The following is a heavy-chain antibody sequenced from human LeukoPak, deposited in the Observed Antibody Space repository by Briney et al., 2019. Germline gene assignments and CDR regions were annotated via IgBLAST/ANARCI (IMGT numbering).Heavy chain of an antibody. CDR3: ARDPGGNYDFWSGSPTYYFDY. V-gene: IGHV4-4*07. D-gene: IGHD3-3*01. CDR1: GGSISSYY. CDR2: IYTSGST. Sequence: KPSETLSLTCTVSGGSISSYYWSWSRQPAGKGLEWIGRIYTSGSTNYNPSLKSRVTMSVDTSKNQFSLKLSSVTAADTAVYYCARDPGGNYDFWSGSPTYYFDYWGQGTLVTVSS. J-gene: IGHJ4*02.